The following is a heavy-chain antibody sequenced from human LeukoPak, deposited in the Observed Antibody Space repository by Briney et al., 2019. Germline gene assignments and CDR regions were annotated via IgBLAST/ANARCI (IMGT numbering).Heavy chain of an antibody. CDR3: ARRQRSGFDY. D-gene: IGHD1-1*01. Sequence: PSETLSLTCTVSGGSISSGGYYWSWIRQRPGKGLEWIGYIYYSGSTYYNPSLKSRVTISVDTSKNQFSLKLSSVTAADTAVYYCARRQRSGFDYWGQGTLVTVSS. J-gene: IGHJ4*02. CDR1: GGSISSGGYY. V-gene: IGHV4-31*03. CDR2: IYYSGST.